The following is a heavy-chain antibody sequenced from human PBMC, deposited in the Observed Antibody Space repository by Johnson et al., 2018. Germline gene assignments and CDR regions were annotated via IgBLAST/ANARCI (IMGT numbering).Heavy chain of an antibody. J-gene: IGHJ3*02. CDR1: GFTFSDYY. Sequence: QVQLVQSGGGLVKPGGSLRLSCAASGFTFSDYYMSWIRQAPGKGLERVSYISSSGSTIYYADSVKGRFTISRDNAKNSLYLQMNSLRAEDTAVYYCARDLYYDAGTYSDDAFDIWGQGTMVTVSS. V-gene: IGHV3-11*04. CDR2: ISSSGSTI. CDR3: ARDLYYDAGTYSDDAFDI. D-gene: IGHD3-10*01.